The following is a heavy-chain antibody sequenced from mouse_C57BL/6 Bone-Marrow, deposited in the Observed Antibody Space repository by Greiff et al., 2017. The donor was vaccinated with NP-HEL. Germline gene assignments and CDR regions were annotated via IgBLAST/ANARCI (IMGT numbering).Heavy chain of an antibody. Sequence: QVQLQQSGAELVRPGASVKLSCKASGYTFTDYYINWVKQRPGQGLEWIARIYPGSGNTYYNEKFKGKATLTAEKSSSTAYMQLSSLTSEDSAVYFCARSTTVPYWYFDVWGTGTTVTASS. CDR2: IYPGSGNT. CDR3: ARSTTVPYWYFDV. D-gene: IGHD1-1*01. V-gene: IGHV1-76*01. CDR1: GYTFTDYY. J-gene: IGHJ1*03.